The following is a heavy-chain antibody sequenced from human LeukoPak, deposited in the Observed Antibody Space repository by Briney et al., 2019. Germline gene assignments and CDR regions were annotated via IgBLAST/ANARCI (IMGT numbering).Heavy chain of an antibody. V-gene: IGHV3-23*01. J-gene: IGHJ4*02. Sequence: PGGSLRLSCAASRFAFHNYAMTWIRQAPERGLEWVSSISVDGGDIKYTDSAKGRFTISRDNSKNTLYLQMNSLRAEDTAVYYCAKDVGYCSSTSCYTGFDYWGQGTLVTVSS. CDR1: RFAFHNYA. CDR2: ISVDGGDI. D-gene: IGHD2-2*02. CDR3: AKDVGYCSSTSCYTGFDY.